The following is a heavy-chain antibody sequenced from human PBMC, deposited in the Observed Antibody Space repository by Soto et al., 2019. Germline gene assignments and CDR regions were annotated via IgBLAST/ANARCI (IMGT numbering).Heavy chain of an antibody. V-gene: IGHV4-31*03. Sequence: QVQLQESGPGLVKPSQTLSLTCTVSGGSISSGGYYWSWIRQHPGKGLAWIGYIYHSGTTYYNPSLKSRVTISVDTSKNQFSLKLTSVTAADTAVYYCARVRGNKRRGWFDPWGQGTLVTVSS. CDR3: ARVRGNKRRGWFDP. D-gene: IGHD6-25*01. CDR1: GGSISSGGYY. CDR2: IYHSGTT. J-gene: IGHJ5*02.